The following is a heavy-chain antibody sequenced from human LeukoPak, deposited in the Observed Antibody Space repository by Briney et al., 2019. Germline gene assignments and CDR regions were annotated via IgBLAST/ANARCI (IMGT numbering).Heavy chain of an antibody. CDR3: ARAVGPRGGNWFDP. CDR1: GYTFTSYF. V-gene: IGHV1-46*01. J-gene: IGHJ5*02. CDR2: VNPSGGST. D-gene: IGHD1-26*01. Sequence: ASVKVSCKASGYTFTSYFMHWVRHAPGQGLEWMGVVNPSGGSTTYSQKFQRRVTMTRDTSTSTVYMDLSSLRSEDTAVYYCARAVGPRGGNWFDPWGQGTLVTVSS.